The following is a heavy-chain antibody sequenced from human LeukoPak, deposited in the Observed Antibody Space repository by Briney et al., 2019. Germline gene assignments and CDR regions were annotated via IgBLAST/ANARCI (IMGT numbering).Heavy chain of an antibody. CDR3: VREGGPVTTGYFDY. J-gene: IGHJ4*02. V-gene: IGHV3-74*01. Sequence: AGGSLRLSCSASGFTFTTFWIHWVRQVPGKGLAWVPRISSDARTTNYADSVKGRFTVSRDNALNKVSLQMNSLRAEDTAVYYCVREGGPVTTGYFDYWGQGTLVTVSS. CDR1: GFTFTTFW. D-gene: IGHD4-11*01. CDR2: ISSDARTT.